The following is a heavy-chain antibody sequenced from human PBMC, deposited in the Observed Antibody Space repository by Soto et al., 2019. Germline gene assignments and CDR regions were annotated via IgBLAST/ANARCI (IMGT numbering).Heavy chain of an antibody. D-gene: IGHD5-18*01. CDR2: ISYDGSNK. V-gene: IGHV3-30*18. Sequence: QVPLVESGGGVVQPGRSLRLSCAASGFTFSSYGMHWVRQAPGKGLEWVAVISYDGSNKYFADSVKGRFTISRDNSKNTLYLQVSSLRVEDTAVYFCAKDTSGYSFGYAAGYFDYWGQGTLVTVSS. CDR1: GFTFSSYG. J-gene: IGHJ4*02. CDR3: AKDTSGYSFGYAAGYFDY.